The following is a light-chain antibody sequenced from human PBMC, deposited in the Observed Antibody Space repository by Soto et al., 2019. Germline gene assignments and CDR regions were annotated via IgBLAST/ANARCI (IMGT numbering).Light chain of an antibody. J-gene: IGKJ5*01. Sequence: EIVLTQSPATLSLFPGERATLSCRASQSVSSSLAWYQQKPGQAPRLLIYDASKRATGIPARFSGSGSGTDFTLTISSLEPEDFAMYYCQQYHWAPDTFGQGTRLEIK. CDR2: DAS. V-gene: IGKV3-11*01. CDR3: QQYHWAPDT. CDR1: QSVSSS.